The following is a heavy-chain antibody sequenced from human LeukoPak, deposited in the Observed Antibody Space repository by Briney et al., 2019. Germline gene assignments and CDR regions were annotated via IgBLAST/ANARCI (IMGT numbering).Heavy chain of an antibody. Sequence: GEPLKISCTGSGYPFNKYWIAWVRQMPGKGLEWMGIIYPGDSHSAYSPSFQGQVTFSADKSINTAYLQWSSLKASDTAMYFCARLSSSRDQRLDYWGQGTLVTVSS. CDR2: IYPGDSHS. V-gene: IGHV5-51*01. CDR3: ARLSSSRDQRLDY. CDR1: GYPFNKYW. J-gene: IGHJ4*02. D-gene: IGHD6-13*01.